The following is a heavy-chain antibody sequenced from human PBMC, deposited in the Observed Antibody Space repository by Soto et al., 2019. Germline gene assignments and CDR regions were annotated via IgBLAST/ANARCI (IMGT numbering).Heavy chain of an antibody. J-gene: IGHJ4*02. V-gene: IGHV3-30-3*02. CDR1: GFTFGRYG. Sequence: PGGSLRLSCTGSGFTFGRYGLHWVRQTPAKGLEWVAVMSKDGSNKHYADSVKGRFTVSRDNSENTLYLQMSSLRAEDTAVYYCVKILQYSYGLPHWGQGTLVTVSS. CDR2: MSKDGSNK. CDR3: VKILQYSYGLPH. D-gene: IGHD5-18*01.